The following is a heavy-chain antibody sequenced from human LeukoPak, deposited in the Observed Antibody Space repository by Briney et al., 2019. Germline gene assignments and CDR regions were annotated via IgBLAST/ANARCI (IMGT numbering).Heavy chain of an antibody. J-gene: IGHJ4*02. Sequence: VASVKVSCKASGYTFINYYIHWVRQAPGQGLEWMGLINPGGGSTTYSQKFQGRVTMTRDTSTNTVYMELNSLRSEDTALYYCARARTGVSDYWGQGTLVTVSS. CDR2: INPGGGST. V-gene: IGHV1-46*01. D-gene: IGHD7-27*01. CDR1: GYTFINYY. CDR3: ARARTGVSDY.